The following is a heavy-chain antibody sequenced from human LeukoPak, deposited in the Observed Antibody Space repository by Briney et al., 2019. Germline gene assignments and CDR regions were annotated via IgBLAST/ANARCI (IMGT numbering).Heavy chain of an antibody. J-gene: IGHJ3*02. Sequence: PSETLSLTCTVYGGSVSSGSYYWSWIRQPPGKGLEWIGYIYYSGSTNYNPSLKSRVTISVDTSKNQFSLKLSSVTAADTAVYYCARRYYDSSYFDIWGQGTMVTVSS. CDR3: ARRYYDSSYFDI. D-gene: IGHD3-22*01. CDR1: GGSVSSGSYY. CDR2: IYYSGST. V-gene: IGHV4-61*01.